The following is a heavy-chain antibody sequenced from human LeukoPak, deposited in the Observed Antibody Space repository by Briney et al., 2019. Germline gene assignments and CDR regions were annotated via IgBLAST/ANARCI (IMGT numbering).Heavy chain of an antibody. D-gene: IGHD6-13*01. V-gene: IGHV1-2*02. CDR1: GYGFTGYF. CDR2: INPDSGGT. CDR3: VRDLFFAAAEREGDDY. J-gene: IGHJ4*02. Sequence: GASVKVSFKASGYGFTGYFMHWVRQAPGQGLEWMGWINPDSGGTNYAQKFRGRVTLTRDTSIYTAYMELSRLRSDDTAVYYCVRDLFFAAAEREGDDYWGQGTLVTVSS.